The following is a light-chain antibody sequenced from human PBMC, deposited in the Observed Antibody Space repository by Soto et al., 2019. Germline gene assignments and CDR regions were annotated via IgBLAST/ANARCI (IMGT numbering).Light chain of an antibody. Sequence: EIVMTQSPATLSVSPGERATLSCRASQSVSSNLAGYQQKPGQAPRHLIYGASTRATGIPARFSSSGSGTELSLLIISLQSEDFAVYYCQQYNNCPPLTFGGGTKVEIK. CDR1: QSVSSN. CDR3: QQYNNCPPLT. J-gene: IGKJ4*01. CDR2: GAS. V-gene: IGKV3-15*01.